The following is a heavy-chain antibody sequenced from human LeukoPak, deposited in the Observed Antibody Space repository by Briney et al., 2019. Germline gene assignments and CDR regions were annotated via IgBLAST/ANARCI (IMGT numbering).Heavy chain of an antibody. Sequence: SETLSLTCTVSGGSIGYSGHYWVWIRQPPGKGLEWIGSVYYSGITHDNPSLKSRVTISVDTSKNQFSLNLRSVTAADTAVYYCARSPYLTRVGFDPWGQGTLVTVSS. J-gene: IGHJ5*02. CDR3: ARSPYLTRVGFDP. CDR1: GGSIGYSGHY. V-gene: IGHV4-39*07. CDR2: VYYSGIT.